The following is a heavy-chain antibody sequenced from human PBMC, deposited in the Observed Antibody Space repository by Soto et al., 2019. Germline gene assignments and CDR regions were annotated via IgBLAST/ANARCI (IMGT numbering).Heavy chain of an antibody. J-gene: IGHJ5*02. CDR1: GGTFSNYS. D-gene: IGHD6-19*01. Sequence: QVQLVQSGAEVKKPGSSVKVSCKAFGGTFSNYSIIWVRQAPGQGLEWLGGIVPTFGTTNYAQKFRGRVTISADESTNTVYMDLSSLRSEDTAIYYCARSREYSSGWYNCFDPWGQGTLVTVSS. V-gene: IGHV1-69*01. CDR3: ARSREYSSGWYNCFDP. CDR2: IVPTFGTT.